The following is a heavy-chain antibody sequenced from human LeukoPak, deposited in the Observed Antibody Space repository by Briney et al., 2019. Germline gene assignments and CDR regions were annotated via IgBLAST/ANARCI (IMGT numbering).Heavy chain of an antibody. CDR3: ARETIAAAGKGFDP. D-gene: IGHD6-13*01. Sequence: GESLRLSCAVSGFTFTTYWLGWVRQPPGKGLEWVANIKQDGTEKYYVDSVKGRFTISRDNAKKSLYLQMNSLRAEDTAVYYCARETIAAAGKGFDPWGQGTLVTVSS. J-gene: IGHJ5*02. CDR2: IKQDGTEK. V-gene: IGHV3-7*01. CDR1: GFTFTTYW.